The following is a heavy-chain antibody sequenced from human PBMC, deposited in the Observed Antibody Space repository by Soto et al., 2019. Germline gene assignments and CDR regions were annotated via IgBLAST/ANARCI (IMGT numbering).Heavy chain of an antibody. V-gene: IGHV3-21*01. CDR1: GFTFSSYS. CDR3: ARVPYYDFWSGYYYYYYGMDV. D-gene: IGHD3-3*01. Sequence: GGSLRLSCAASGFTFSSYSMNWVRQAPGKGLEWVSSISSSSSYIYYADSVKGRFTIPRDNAKNSLYLQMNSLRAEDTAVYYCARVPYYDFWSGYYYYYYGMDVWGQGTTVTVSS. J-gene: IGHJ6*02. CDR2: ISSSSSYI.